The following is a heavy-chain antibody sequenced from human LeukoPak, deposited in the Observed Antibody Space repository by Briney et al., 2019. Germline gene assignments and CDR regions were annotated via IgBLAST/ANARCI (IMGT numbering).Heavy chain of an antibody. J-gene: IGHJ4*02. CDR3: ARGVEPLAANTLAY. Sequence: GGSLRLSCAASGFTVITNDMTWVRQAPGKGLEWVSVLYSDGNTKYADSVPGRFTISRDNSKNALYLEMNSLSPDDTAVYYCARGVEPLAANTLAYWGQGTLVTVSS. CDR2: LYSDGNT. D-gene: IGHD1-14*01. V-gene: IGHV3-53*01. CDR1: GFTVITND.